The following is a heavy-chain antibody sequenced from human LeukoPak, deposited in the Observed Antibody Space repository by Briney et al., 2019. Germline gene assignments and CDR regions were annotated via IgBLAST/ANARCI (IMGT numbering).Heavy chain of an antibody. D-gene: IGHD3-22*01. CDR2: SIPIFSRA. CDR1: GTTFGLSA. V-gene: IGHV1-69*13. Sequence: ASVKVSCKVSGTTFGLSAISWVRQAPGQGLQWMGGSIPIFSRADYAQRFQDRITISWVASTGTDYMELRSLTFDDTAVYYCARVGPPRRDHYYPSSGDYLPVFEIWGHGTMVTVSS. CDR3: ARVGPPRRDHYYPSSGDYLPVFEI. J-gene: IGHJ3*02.